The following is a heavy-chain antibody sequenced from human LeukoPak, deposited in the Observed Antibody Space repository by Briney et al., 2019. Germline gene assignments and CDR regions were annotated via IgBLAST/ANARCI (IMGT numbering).Heavy chain of an antibody. CDR3: AKDIGSYYDY. J-gene: IGHJ4*02. D-gene: IGHD3-10*01. CDR1: GFTFSSNG. CDR2: IQYDGSKK. V-gene: IGHV3-30*02. Sequence: GGSLRLSCVASGFTFSSNGMHWVREAPDKGLECVTFIQYDGSKKYYAGSVKGRFIISRDNSKNTLYLEMNSLRAEDTAVYYCAKDIGSYYDYWGQGILVTVSS.